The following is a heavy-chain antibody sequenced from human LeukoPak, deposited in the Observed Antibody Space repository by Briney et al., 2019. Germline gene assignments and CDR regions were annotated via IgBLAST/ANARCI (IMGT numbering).Heavy chain of an antibody. V-gene: IGHV1-2*02. Sequence: ASVNVSCMASGYTFTGYYMHWVRQAPGQGLEWMGWINPSSGGTSYAQKFQGRVTMTRDTSISTAYMELSRLRSDDTAVYYCARRGGYYYGYWGQGTLVTVSS. J-gene: IGHJ4*02. D-gene: IGHD3-22*01. CDR2: INPSSGGT. CDR3: ARRGGYYYGY. CDR1: GYTFTGYY.